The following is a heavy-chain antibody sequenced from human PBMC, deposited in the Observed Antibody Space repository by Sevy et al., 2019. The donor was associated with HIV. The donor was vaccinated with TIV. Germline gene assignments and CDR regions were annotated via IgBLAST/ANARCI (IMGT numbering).Heavy chain of an antibody. Sequence: GGSLRLSCAASGFTFSDYYMSWIRQAPGKGLEWVSYISSSGSTIYYADSVKGRFTISRDNAKNSLYLQMNSLRAEDTAVYYCARGLGSSVDTAVVTLAVDYWGQGTLVTVSS. D-gene: IGHD5-18*01. CDR1: GFTFSDYY. CDR2: ISSSGSTI. V-gene: IGHV3-11*01. CDR3: ARGLGSSVDTAVVTLAVDY. J-gene: IGHJ4*02.